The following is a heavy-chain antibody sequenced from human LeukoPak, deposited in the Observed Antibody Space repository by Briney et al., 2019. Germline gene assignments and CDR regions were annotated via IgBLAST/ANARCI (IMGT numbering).Heavy chain of an antibody. CDR3: ARGKSATAPDSNRYLDL. CDR2: INPNSGGT. Sequence: ASVKVSCKASGYYMHWVRQAPGQGLEWMGWINPNSGGTKYAQKFQGRVTMTRDTSISTAYMELSRLRSDDTAVYYCARGKSATAPDSNRYLDLWGRGTLVTVSS. CDR1: GYY. J-gene: IGHJ2*01. D-gene: IGHD6-13*01. V-gene: IGHV1-2*02.